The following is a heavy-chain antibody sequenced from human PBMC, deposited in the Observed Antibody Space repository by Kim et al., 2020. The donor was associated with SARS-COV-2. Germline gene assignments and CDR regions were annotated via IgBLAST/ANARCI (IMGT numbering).Heavy chain of an antibody. CDR3: ARLKGGYDYDLDY. J-gene: IGHJ4*02. V-gene: IGHV4-39*01. Sequence: YNPSLKSRVTISVDTSKNQFSLKLSSVTAADTAVYYCARLKGGYDYDLDYWGQGTLVTVSS. D-gene: IGHD5-12*01.